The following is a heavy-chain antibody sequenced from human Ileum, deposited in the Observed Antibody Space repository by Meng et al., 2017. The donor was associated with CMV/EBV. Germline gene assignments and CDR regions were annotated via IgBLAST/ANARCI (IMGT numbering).Heavy chain of an antibody. CDR1: GGSISSYY. D-gene: IGHD3-9*01. CDR2: IYYSGST. V-gene: IGHV4-59*01. J-gene: IGHJ6*02. CDR3: ARNNRDILTGYYYYYGMDV. Sequence: SETLSLTCTVSGGSISSYYWSWIRQPPGKGLEWIGYIYYSGSTNYNPSLKSRVTISVDTSKNQLSLKLSSVTAADTAVYYCARNNRDILTGYYYYYGMDVWGQGTTVTVSS.